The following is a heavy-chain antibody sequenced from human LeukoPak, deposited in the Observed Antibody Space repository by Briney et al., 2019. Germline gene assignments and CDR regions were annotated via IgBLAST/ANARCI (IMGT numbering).Heavy chain of an antibody. CDR2: IYSGGST. D-gene: IGHD3-10*01. V-gene: IGHV3-53*01. CDR1: GFISSQYG. CDR3: AGGITMVRGVIIPDDAFDI. Sequence: LPGGSLRLSCAASGFISSQYGFNWVRQAPGKGLEWVSVIYSGGSTYYADSVKGRFTISRDNSKNTLYLQMNSLRAEDTAVYYCAGGITMVRGVIIPDDAFDIWGQGTMVTVSS. J-gene: IGHJ3*02.